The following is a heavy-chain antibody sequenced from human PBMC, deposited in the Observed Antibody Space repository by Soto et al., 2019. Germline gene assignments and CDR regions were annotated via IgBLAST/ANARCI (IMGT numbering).Heavy chain of an antibody. CDR3: AREPPHSSSFGYYYYGMDV. D-gene: IGHD6-13*01. CDR1: GGSISSYY. J-gene: IGHJ6*02. Sequence: SETMSLTCTVSGGSISSYYWSWIRQPPGKGLEWIGYIDYSGSTNYNPSLKSRVTISVDTSKNQFSRKLSSVTAADTAVYYCAREPPHSSSFGYYYYGMDVWGQGTTVTVSS. CDR2: IDYSGST. V-gene: IGHV4-59*01.